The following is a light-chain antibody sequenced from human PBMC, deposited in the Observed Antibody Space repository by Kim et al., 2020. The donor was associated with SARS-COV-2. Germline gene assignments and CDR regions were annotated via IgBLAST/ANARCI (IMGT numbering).Light chain of an antibody. V-gene: IGLV1-51*01. CDR1: GSNIGNNY. Sequence: GQKVSISCAGSGSNIGNNYVSWYQQLPGTAPKLLVYDNNKRPSGIPDRFSGSKSGTSATLGITGLQTGDEADYYCGTWDSSLSAGVFGTGTKVTV. J-gene: IGLJ1*01. CDR2: DNN. CDR3: GTWDSSLSAGV.